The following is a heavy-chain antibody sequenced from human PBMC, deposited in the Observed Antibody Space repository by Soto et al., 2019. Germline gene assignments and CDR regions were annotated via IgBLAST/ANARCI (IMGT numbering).Heavy chain of an antibody. CDR3: AHRIMVRGVEERDNWFDP. Sequence: QITLNESGPTLVKPTQTLTLTCTFSGFSLSTSGVGVGWIRQPPGKALEWLALIYWNDDNRYSPSLKSRLTITKDTSQNHVVLTKTNMDPVDTATYYCAHRIMVRGVEERDNWFDPWGQGTLVTVSS. CDR2: IYWNDDN. J-gene: IGHJ5*02. V-gene: IGHV2-5*01. CDR1: GFSLSTSGVG. D-gene: IGHD3-10*01.